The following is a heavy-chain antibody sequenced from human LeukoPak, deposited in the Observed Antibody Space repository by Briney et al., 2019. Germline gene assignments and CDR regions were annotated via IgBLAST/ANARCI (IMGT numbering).Heavy chain of an antibody. D-gene: IGHD3-9*01. CDR2: IWYDGSNK. CDR3: ARAGGVYDILTGYYYYYYGMDV. J-gene: IGHJ6*04. Sequence: GRSLRLSCAASGFTFSSYGMHWVRQAPGKGLERVAVIWYDGSNKYYADSVKGRFTISRDNSKNTLYLQMNSLRAEDTAVYYCARAGGVYDILTGYYYYYYGMDVWGKGTTVTVSS. CDR1: GFTFSSYG. V-gene: IGHV3-33*01.